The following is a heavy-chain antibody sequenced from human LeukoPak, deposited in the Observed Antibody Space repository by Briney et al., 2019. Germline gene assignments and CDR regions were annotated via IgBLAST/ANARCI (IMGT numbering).Heavy chain of an antibody. J-gene: IGHJ4*02. D-gene: IGHD6-13*01. CDR2: IYYSGST. V-gene: IGHV4-59*01. CDR1: GGSISSYY. Sequence: SETLSLTCTVSGGSISSYYWSWIRQPPGKGLEWIGYIYYSGSTNYNPSLKSRVTISVDTSKNQFSLKLSSVTAADTAVYYCARVGIAAALDYWGLGTLVTVSS. CDR3: ARVGIAAALDY.